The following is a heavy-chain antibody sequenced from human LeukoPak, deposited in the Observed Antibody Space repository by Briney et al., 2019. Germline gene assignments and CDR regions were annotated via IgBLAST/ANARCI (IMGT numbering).Heavy chain of an antibody. CDR2: IIPIFGTA. CDR3: ARESNYYDSSGYRPTRDYYMDV. CDR1: GGTFSSYA. J-gene: IGHJ6*03. Sequence: ASVKVSCKASGGTFSSYAISWVRQAPGQGLEWMGGIIPIFGTANYAQKFQGRVTITTDESTSTAYMELSSLRSEDTAVYYCARESNYYDSSGYRPTRDYYMDVWGKGTTVTVPS. V-gene: IGHV1-69*05. D-gene: IGHD3-22*01.